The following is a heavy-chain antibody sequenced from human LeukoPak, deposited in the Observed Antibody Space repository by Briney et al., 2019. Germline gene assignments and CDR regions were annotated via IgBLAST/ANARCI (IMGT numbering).Heavy chain of an antibody. J-gene: IGHJ3*02. CDR2: ISSSSSYI. CDR1: GFTFSSYS. CDR3: ARISGGDAFDI. D-gene: IGHD1-26*01. Sequence: GGSLRLSCAASGFTFSSYSMNWVRQAPGKGLEWVSSISSSSSYIYYADSVKGRFTISRDNAKNSLYLQTNSLRAEDTAVYYCARISGGDAFDIWGQGTMVTVSS. V-gene: IGHV3-21*01.